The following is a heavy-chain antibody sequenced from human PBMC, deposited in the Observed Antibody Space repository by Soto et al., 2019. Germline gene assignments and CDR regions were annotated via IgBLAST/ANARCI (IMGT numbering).Heavy chain of an antibody. D-gene: IGHD3-9*01. CDR1: GGSISSYY. Sequence: SETLSLTCTVSGGSISSYYWSWIRQPPGKGLEWIGYIYYSGSTNYNPSLKSRVTISVDTSKNQFSLKLSSVTAADTAVYYCARHGFGTDYDILTGYFQADYWGQGTLVTVSS. CDR3: ARHGFGTDYDILTGYFQADY. CDR2: IYYSGST. J-gene: IGHJ4*02. V-gene: IGHV4-59*08.